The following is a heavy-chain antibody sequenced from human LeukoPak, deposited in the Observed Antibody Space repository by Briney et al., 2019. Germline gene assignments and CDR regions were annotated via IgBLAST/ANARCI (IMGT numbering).Heavy chain of an antibody. CDR2: INPNSGGT. CDR1: GYTFTGYY. CDR3: ARGSYYYGSGFKDTNWFDP. V-gene: IGHV1-2*04. Sequence: GASVKVSCKASGYTFTGYYMHWVRQAPGQGLELMGWINPNSGGTNYAQKFQGWVTMTRDTSISTAYMELSRLRSDDTAVYYCARGSYYYGSGFKDTNWFDPWGQGTLVTVSS. J-gene: IGHJ5*02. D-gene: IGHD3-10*01.